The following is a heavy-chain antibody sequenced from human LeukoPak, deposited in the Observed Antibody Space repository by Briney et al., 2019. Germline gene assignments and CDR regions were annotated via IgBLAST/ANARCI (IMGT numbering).Heavy chain of an antibody. Sequence: PSETLSLTCAVSDYSISSNSYYWGWIRQTPGKGLEWIGSIFHNGSTFYNPSLKSRVTISVDKSKNQFSLKLSSVTAADTAVYYCARAPRFVVRGNYYYYMDVWGKGTTVTVSS. J-gene: IGHJ6*03. D-gene: IGHD3-10*01. V-gene: IGHV4-38-2*01. CDR3: ARAPRFVVRGNYYYYMDV. CDR2: IFHNGST. CDR1: DYSISSNSYY.